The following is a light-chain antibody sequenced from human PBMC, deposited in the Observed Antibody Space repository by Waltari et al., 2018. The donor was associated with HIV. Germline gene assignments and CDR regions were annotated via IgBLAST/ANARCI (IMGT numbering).Light chain of an antibody. CDR2: DAS. V-gene: IGKV3-11*01. Sequence: IVLTQSPATLSLSPGETATLSCRPSQSVSSYLAWYQQNPGQAPRLLIYDASNRTTGIPARFSGSGSGTDFTLTISSLEPEDFAVYYCQQRSNWPPYTFGQGTKLEIK. CDR3: QQRSNWPPYT. CDR1: QSVSSY. J-gene: IGKJ2*01.